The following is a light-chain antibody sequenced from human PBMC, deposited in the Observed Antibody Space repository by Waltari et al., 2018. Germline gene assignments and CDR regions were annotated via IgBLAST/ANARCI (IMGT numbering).Light chain of an antibody. CDR1: QHIYSN. Sequence: EIVMTQSPATLSVSPGESATLSCRASQHIYSNLAWYQQKPGQPPRLLIYDASTRATGIPARFTGSGSGTEFTLTISSLQSEDSAVYSCQQYNRWPPITFGQGTRLEIK. J-gene: IGKJ5*01. V-gene: IGKV3D-15*01. CDR3: QQYNRWPPIT. CDR2: DAS.